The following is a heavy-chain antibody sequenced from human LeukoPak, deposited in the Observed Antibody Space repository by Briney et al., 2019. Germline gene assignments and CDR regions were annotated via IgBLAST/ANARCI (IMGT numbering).Heavy chain of an antibody. J-gene: IGHJ4*02. V-gene: IGHV3-23*01. CDR3: AKDLLPAAILGFGF. D-gene: IGHD2-2*01. CDR1: GFTFSSYA. CDR2: ISGSGGGT. Sequence: PGGSLRLSCAASGFTFSSYAMSWVGPAPGKGLAGVCAISGSGGGTYYADCVRGRFTISSDNSKNTLDLEIKSLTAAETAVSYCAKDLLPAAILGFGFWGQGALVTVSS.